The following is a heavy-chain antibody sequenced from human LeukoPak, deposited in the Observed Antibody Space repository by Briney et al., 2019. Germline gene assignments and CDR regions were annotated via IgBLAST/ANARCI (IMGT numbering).Heavy chain of an antibody. CDR1: GYTFTGYY. D-gene: IGHD6-6*01. CDR2: FDPEDGET. Sequence: ASVKVSCKASGYTFTGYYMHWVRQAPGKGLEWMGGFDPEDGETIYAQKFQGRVTMTEDTSTDTAYMELSSLRSEDTAVYYCATEIAARPSRYYYYGMDVWGQGTTVTVSS. CDR3: ATEIAARPSRYYYYGMDV. J-gene: IGHJ6*02. V-gene: IGHV1-24*01.